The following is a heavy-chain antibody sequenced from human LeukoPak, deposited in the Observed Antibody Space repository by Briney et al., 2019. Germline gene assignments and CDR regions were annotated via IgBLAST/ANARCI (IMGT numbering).Heavy chain of an antibody. CDR1: GFTFSSYA. V-gene: IGHV3-23*01. D-gene: IGHD5-24*01. Sequence: SGGSLRLSCAASGFTFSSYAMSWVRQAPGKGLEWVSAISGSGGSTYYADSVKGRFTISRDNAKNSLYLQMNSLRAEDTAVYYCAREMANYIDHWGQGTLVTVSS. CDR3: AREMANYIDH. CDR2: ISGSGGST. J-gene: IGHJ4*02.